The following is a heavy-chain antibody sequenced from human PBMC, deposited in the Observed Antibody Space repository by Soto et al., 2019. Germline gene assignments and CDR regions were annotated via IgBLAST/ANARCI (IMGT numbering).Heavy chain of an antibody. Sequence: GGSLRLSCVVSVFTFSSHWMNLVRQAPGKGLEWVSAISGSGGGTYYADSVKGRFTISRDNSKNTLYLQMNSLRAEDTAVYYCAKEPRFARPDIVATLSHGYWGQGTLVTVS. CDR1: VFTFSSHW. D-gene: IGHD5-12*01. J-gene: IGHJ4*02. CDR3: AKEPRFARPDIVATLSHGY. CDR2: ISGSGGGT. V-gene: IGHV3-23*01.